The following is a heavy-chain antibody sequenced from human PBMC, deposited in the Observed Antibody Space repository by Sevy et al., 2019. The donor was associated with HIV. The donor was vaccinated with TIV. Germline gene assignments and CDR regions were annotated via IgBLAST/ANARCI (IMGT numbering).Heavy chain of an antibody. D-gene: IGHD2-15*01. Sequence: GGSLRLSCAASGFTVSSNYMSWVRQAPGKGLEWVSVIYSGGSTYYADSVKGRFTISRDNSKNTLYLQMNSLRAEDTAVYYCARVALLVTYFDLWGRGTLVTVSS. V-gene: IGHV3-53*01. CDR3: ARVALLVTYFDL. CDR2: IYSGGST. CDR1: GFTVSSNY. J-gene: IGHJ2*01.